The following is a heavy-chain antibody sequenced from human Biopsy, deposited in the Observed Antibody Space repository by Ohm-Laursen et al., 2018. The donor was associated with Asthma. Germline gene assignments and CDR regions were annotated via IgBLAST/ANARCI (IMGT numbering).Heavy chain of an antibody. CDR3: ARDLRSDNWNPWGMDV. V-gene: IGHV3-30*03. D-gene: IGHD1-20*01. CDR2: ISFDGSNK. CDR1: GFSFSRYG. Sequence: SLRLSCAASGFSFSRYGMHWVRQAPGKGLEWVAVISFDGSNKYYGDSVKGRFTIARDNSKNTVYLQMNSLRAEDTAVYYCARDLRSDNWNPWGMDVWGLGTTVTVSS. J-gene: IGHJ6*02.